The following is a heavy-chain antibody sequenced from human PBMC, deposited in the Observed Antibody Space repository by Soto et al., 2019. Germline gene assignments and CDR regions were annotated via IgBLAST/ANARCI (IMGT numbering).Heavy chain of an antibody. Sequence: SETLSLTCTVSGGSISSGDYYWSWIRQPPGKGLEWIGYIYYSGSTYYNPSLKSRVTISVDTSKNQFSLKLSSVTAADTAVYYCAREAPPRYYDSSGYYRNDNWIDPRGQGTLVTVSS. V-gene: IGHV4-30-4*01. D-gene: IGHD3-22*01. CDR1: GGSISSGDYY. J-gene: IGHJ5*02. CDR3: AREAPPRYYDSSGYYRNDNWIDP. CDR2: IYYSGST.